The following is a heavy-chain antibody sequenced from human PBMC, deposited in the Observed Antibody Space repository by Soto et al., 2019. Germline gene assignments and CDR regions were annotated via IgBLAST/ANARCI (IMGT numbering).Heavy chain of an antibody. Sequence: PGESLKLTCKASGYSFTSYWIGWVRQMPGKGLEWMGRIDPSDSYTNYSPSFQGHVTISADKSISTAYLQWSSLKASDTAMYYCARDPRIAATNWFDPWGQGTLVTVSS. CDR3: ARDPRIAATNWFDP. V-gene: IGHV5-10-1*01. D-gene: IGHD6-13*01. J-gene: IGHJ5*02. CDR1: GYSFTSYW. CDR2: IDPSDSYT.